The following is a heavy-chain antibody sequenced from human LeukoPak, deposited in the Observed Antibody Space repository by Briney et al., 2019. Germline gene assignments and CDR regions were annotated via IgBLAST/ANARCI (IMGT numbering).Heavy chain of an antibody. V-gene: IGHV4-30-2*01. J-gene: IGHJ3*02. D-gene: IGHD3-16*02. CDR2: IYHSGST. CDR3: AREGWGHVWGSYRQRNAFDI. Sequence: SQTLSLTCAVSGGSISSGGYSWSWIRQPPGKGLEWIGYIYHSGSTYYNPSLKSRVTISVDRSKNQFSLKLSSVTAADTAVYYCAREGWGHVWGSYRQRNAFDIWGQGTMVTVSS. CDR1: GGSISSGGYS.